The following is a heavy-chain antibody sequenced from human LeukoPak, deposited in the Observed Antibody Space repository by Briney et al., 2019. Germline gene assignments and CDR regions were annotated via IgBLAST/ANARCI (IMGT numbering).Heavy chain of an antibody. CDR2: IYYSGST. Sequence: SETLSLTCTVAGGSISSGDYYWSWIRQPPGKGLECIGYIYYSGSTYYNPSLKSRVTISVDTSKNQFSLKLSSVTAADTAVYYCASTPLYYDSSGYPGSYDYWGQGTLVTVSS. D-gene: IGHD3-22*01. V-gene: IGHV4-30-4*01. CDR3: ASTPLYYDSSGYPGSYDY. CDR1: GGSISSGDYY. J-gene: IGHJ4*02.